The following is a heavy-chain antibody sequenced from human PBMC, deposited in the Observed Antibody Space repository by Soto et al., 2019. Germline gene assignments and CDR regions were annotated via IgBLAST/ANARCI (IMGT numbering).Heavy chain of an antibody. D-gene: IGHD3-10*01. CDR2: IWYDGSNK. J-gene: IGHJ5*02. CDR3: ARGVLLWFWESYNWFDL. V-gene: IGHV3-33*01. CDR1: ELNCINYG. Sequence: GRTLRVRWAAAELNCINYGSRWVRQEPGKGLEWVAVIWYDGSNKYYADSVKGRFTISRDNSKNTLYLQMNSLRAEDTAVYYCARGVLLWFWESYNWFDLWGQGPLVTVSS.